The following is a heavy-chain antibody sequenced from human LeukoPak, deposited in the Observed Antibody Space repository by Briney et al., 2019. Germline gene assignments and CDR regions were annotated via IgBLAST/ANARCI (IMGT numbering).Heavy chain of an antibody. CDR2: IYYSGST. Sequence: PSETLSLTCNVPGGSISSYYWSWVPQPPGKGLEWIGYIYYSGSTNYIPSLKSPVTISVDTSKNQFSLKLSSVTAADTAVYYCARVFTGYSSSWYLDYWGQGTLVTVSS. CDR3: ARVFTGYSSSWYLDY. CDR1: GGSISSYY. D-gene: IGHD6-13*01. J-gene: IGHJ4*02. V-gene: IGHV4-59*01.